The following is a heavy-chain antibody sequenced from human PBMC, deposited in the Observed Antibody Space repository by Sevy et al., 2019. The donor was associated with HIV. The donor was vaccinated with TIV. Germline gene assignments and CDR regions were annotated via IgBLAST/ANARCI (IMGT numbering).Heavy chain of an antibody. Sequence: GGSLRLSCVASGFTFSKYSMSWVRQTPGKGLELVSTLSFACGRINYADSVKGRFTMSTDDSTNTFYLQMDSLIAEDTAIYYCAREVCSKQHDYWGQGPLVNVSS. CDR3: AREVCSKQHDY. V-gene: IGHV3-23*01. D-gene: IGHD2-2*01. J-gene: IGHJ4*02. CDR2: LSFACGRI. CDR1: GFTFSKYS.